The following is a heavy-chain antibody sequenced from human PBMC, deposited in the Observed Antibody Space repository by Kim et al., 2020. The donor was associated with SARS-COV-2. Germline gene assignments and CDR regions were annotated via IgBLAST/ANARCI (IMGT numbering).Heavy chain of an antibody. V-gene: IGHV4-30-2*05. Sequence: SLKSRVTISVDTSKNKFSLKLSSVPAADTAVYYCARDATGGFGVVMIQPIWGQGTMVTVSS. D-gene: IGHD3-3*01. CDR3: ARDATGGFGVVMIQPI. J-gene: IGHJ3*02.